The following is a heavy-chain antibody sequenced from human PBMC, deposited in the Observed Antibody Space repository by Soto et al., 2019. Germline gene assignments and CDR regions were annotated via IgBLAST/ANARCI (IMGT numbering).Heavy chain of an antibody. V-gene: IGHV4-39*01. CDR1: GDSISSSTYY. D-gene: IGHD3-10*01. CDR3: ARHAPYGPIDY. CDR2: MLYSGNT. Sequence: SETLSLTCTVSGDSISSSTYYWVWIRQSPGKGPEWIGSMLYSGNTYYNPSLKNRVTRSVDTSKNQFSLKLSSVSVADTAVYYCARHAPYGPIDYWGQGTLVTVSS. J-gene: IGHJ4*02.